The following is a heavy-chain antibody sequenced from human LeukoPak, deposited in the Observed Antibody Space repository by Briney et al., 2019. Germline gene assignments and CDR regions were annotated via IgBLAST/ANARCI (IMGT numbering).Heavy chain of an antibody. V-gene: IGHV4-38-2*01. CDR1: GYSISSGYY. D-gene: IGHD3-10*01. CDR3: ARGKLWFGELLSANDY. Sequence: SETLSLTCAVSGYSISSGYYWGWIRQPPGKGLEWIGSIYHSGTTYYNPSLKSRVTISVDTSRNQFSLKLSSVTAADTAVYYCARGKLWFGELLSANDYWGQGTLVTVSS. J-gene: IGHJ4*02. CDR2: IYHSGTT.